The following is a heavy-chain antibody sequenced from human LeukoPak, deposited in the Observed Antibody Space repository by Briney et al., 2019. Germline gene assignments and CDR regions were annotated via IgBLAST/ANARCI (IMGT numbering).Heavy chain of an antibody. CDR3: ARGVGEYTNGHFDF. CDR2: ISKSGGST. J-gene: IGHJ4*02. Sequence: PGGSLRLSCAASGFTFSTCAMTWVRQAPGKGLEWVSSISKSGGSTYDTDSVRGRFTISRDNSKNTLYLQMNRLRAEDTALYYCARGVGEYTNGHFDFWGQGTLVTVSS. CDR1: GFTFSTCA. D-gene: IGHD2-8*01. V-gene: IGHV3-23*01.